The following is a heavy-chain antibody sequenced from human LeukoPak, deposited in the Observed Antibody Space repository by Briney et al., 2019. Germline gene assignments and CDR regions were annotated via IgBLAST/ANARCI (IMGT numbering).Heavy chain of an antibody. D-gene: IGHD3-3*01. CDR1: GFTFSSYG. Sequence: GGSLRLSCAASGFTFSSYGMHWVRQAPGKGLEWVAVIWYDGSNKYYADSVKGRFTISRDNSKNTLYLQMNSLRAEDTAVYYCARAGYYDFWSGNYEEGAIDYWGQGTLVTVSS. V-gene: IGHV3-33*01. CDR3: ARAGYYDFWSGNYEEGAIDY. J-gene: IGHJ4*02. CDR2: IWYDGSNK.